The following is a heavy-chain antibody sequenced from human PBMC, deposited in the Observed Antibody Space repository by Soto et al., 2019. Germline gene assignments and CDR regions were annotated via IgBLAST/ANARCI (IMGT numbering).Heavy chain of an antibody. V-gene: IGHV3-23*01. CDR1: GFTFSNYA. J-gene: IGHJ6*02. CDR3: AKEGKEWLTNYYGMDV. D-gene: IGHD3-3*01. CDR2: ISGSGGST. Sequence: GGSLRLSCAASGFTFSNYAMSWVRQAPGKGLEWVSAISGSGGSTYYADSVKGRFTISRDNSKNTLYLQMNSLRAEDTAVYYCAKEGKEWLTNYYGMDVWGQGTTVTVSS.